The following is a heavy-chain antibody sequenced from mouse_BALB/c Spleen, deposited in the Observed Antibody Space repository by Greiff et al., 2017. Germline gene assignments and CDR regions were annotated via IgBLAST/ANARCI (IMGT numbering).Heavy chain of an antibody. V-gene: IGHV14-3*02. J-gene: IGHJ3*01. CDR2: IDPANGNT. CDR3: AREPWFAY. CDR1: GFNIKDTY. Sequence: VQLKESGAELVKPGASVKLSCTASGFNIKDTYMHWVKQRPEQGLEWIGRIDPANGNTKYDPKFQGKATITADTSSSTAYMQLNSLTSEGSAVYYCAREPWFAYWGQGTLVTVSA.